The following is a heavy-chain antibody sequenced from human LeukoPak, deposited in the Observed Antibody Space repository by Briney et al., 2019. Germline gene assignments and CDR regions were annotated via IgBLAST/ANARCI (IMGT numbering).Heavy chain of an antibody. V-gene: IGHV4-61*02. CDR1: GGSISSGSYY. CDR2: IYTSGST. CDR3: ARDSRVSDAFDI. J-gene: IGHJ3*02. Sequence: SQTLSLTCTVSGGSISSGSYYWSWIRQPAGKGLEWIGRIYTSGSTNYNPSLKSRVTISVDRSKNQFSLRLSSVTAADPAVYYCARDSRVSDAFDIWGQGTMVTVSS. D-gene: IGHD5/OR15-5a*01.